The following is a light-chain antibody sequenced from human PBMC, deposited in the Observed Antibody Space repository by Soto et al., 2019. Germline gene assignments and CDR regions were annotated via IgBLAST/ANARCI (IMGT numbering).Light chain of an antibody. Sequence: DIPMTQSPSTLSGSVGDRVTITCRASQTISSWLAWYQQKPGKAPKLLIYKASTLKSGVPSRFNGSGSGTEFTLTISSMQPDDFATYYCQHYNSYSEAFGQGTKVELK. CDR3: QHYNSYSEA. V-gene: IGKV1-5*03. CDR2: KAS. J-gene: IGKJ1*01. CDR1: QTISSW.